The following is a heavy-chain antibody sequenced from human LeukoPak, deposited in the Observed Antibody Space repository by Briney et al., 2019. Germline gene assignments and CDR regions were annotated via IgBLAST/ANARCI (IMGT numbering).Heavy chain of an antibody. CDR2: IRYDGSNK. CDR3: AKDRGGFEYSSSSLDY. D-gene: IGHD6-6*01. Sequence: GGPLRLSCAASGFTFSSYGMHWVRQAPGKGLEWVAFIRYDGSNKYYADSVKGRFTISRDNSKNTLYLQMNSLRAEDTAVYYCAKDRGGFEYSSSSLDYWGQGTLVTVSS. V-gene: IGHV3-30*02. CDR1: GFTFSSYG. J-gene: IGHJ4*02.